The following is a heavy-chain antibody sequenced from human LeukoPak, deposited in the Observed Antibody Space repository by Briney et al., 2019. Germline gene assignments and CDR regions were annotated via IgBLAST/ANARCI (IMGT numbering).Heavy chain of an antibody. J-gene: IGHJ4*02. Sequence: SETLSLTCTVSGGSISSGDYYWSWIRQPPGKGLEWIGYIYYSGSTYYNPSLKSRVTISVDTSKNQFSPKLSSVTAADTAVYYCARHPNLVHSDYWGQGTPVTVSS. V-gene: IGHV4-30-4*01. CDR3: ARHPNLVHSDY. D-gene: IGHD5-24*01. CDR1: GGSISSGDYY. CDR2: IYYSGST.